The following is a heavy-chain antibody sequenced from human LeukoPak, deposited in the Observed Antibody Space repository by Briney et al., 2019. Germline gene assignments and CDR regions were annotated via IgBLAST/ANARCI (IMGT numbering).Heavy chain of an antibody. Sequence: SVKVSCKASAYTFTGYYMHWVRQAPGQGLEWMGWINPNSGDTKYARQFQGRVTRTRDTSISTAYMELSWQTSDYTAVYYCASASSRKGVGTTYFFDYWGQGTLVTVSS. J-gene: IGHJ4*02. CDR1: AYTFTGYY. CDR2: INPNSGDT. D-gene: IGHD1-1*01. V-gene: IGHV1-2*02. CDR3: ASASSRKGVGTTYFFDY.